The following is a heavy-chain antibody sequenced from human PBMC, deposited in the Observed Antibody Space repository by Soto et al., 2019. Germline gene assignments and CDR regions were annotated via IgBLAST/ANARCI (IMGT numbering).Heavy chain of an antibody. D-gene: IGHD3-3*01. CDR1: GFDFISSA. Sequence: GGSLRLCCAASGFDFISSAMLCVRQVPGEGLEWVSAISSSGGNTYYADSVKGRFAISRDNSKNTLYLELNSLRAEDTAVYYCAKGDNTIFGVVTFFDYWGQGT. CDR2: ISSSGGNT. J-gene: IGHJ4*02. CDR3: AKGDNTIFGVVTFFDY. V-gene: IGHV3-23*01.